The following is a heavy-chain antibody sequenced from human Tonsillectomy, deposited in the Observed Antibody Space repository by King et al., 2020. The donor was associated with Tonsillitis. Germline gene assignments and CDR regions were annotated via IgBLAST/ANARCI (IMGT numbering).Heavy chain of an antibody. CDR2: VYSPGST. CDR1: GFIFSRNY. D-gene: IGHD1-1*01. CDR3: ARVPAPGTYFAS. V-gene: IGHV3-66*01. Sequence: VQLVESGGGLVQPGGSVRLSCAASGFIFSRNYMSWVRQAPGKGLEWVSIVYSPGSTYYADSVKGRFIISRDSSKDMLYLDMSSLRVEDTAVCYCARVPAPGTYFASWGQGTLVTVSS. J-gene: IGHJ4*02.